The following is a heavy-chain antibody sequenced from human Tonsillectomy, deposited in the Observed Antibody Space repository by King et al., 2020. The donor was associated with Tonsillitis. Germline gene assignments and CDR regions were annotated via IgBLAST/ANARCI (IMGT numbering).Heavy chain of an antibody. CDR2: IYWNDDK. V-gene: IGHV2-5*01. Sequence: LTLKESGPTLVKPTQTLTLTCTFSGFSLSTSRVGVGWIRQPPGKALEWLALIYWNDDKRYSPSLKSRLTITKDTSKNQVVLIMTNMDPVDTATYYCAHTFHGSGDFDDWGQGTLVTVSS. CDR3: AHTFHGSGDFDD. CDR1: GFSLSTSRVG. D-gene: IGHD3-10*01. J-gene: IGHJ4*02.